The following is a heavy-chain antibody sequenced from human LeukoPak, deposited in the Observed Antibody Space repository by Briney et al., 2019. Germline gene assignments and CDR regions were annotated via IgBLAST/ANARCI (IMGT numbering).Heavy chain of an antibody. Sequence: GGSLRLSCAAPGFTSSGYWMSWVRQAPGKGLEWVANIKQDGSEKYYVDSVKGRFTISRDNAKNSLDLQMNSLRAEDTAVYYCARVGYCSDSSCHAAGWYFDLWGRGTLVTVSS. CDR1: GFTSSGYW. J-gene: IGHJ2*01. D-gene: IGHD2-2*01. V-gene: IGHV3-7*01. CDR2: IKQDGSEK. CDR3: ARVGYCSDSSCHAAGWYFDL.